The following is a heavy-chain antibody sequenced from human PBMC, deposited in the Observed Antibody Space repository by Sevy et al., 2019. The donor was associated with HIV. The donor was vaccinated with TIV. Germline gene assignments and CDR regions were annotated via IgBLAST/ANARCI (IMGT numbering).Heavy chain of an antibody. CDR2: ISYDGSNK. V-gene: IGHV3-30-3*01. D-gene: IGHD5-12*01. Sequence: GGSLRLSCAASGFTFSSYAMHWVRQAPGKGLEWVAVISYDGSNKYYADSVKGRFTISRDNSKNTLYLQMNSLRAEDTAVYYCARDLQDGYNSRGTGDYWGQGTLVTVSS. J-gene: IGHJ4*02. CDR1: GFTFSSYA. CDR3: ARDLQDGYNSRGTGDY.